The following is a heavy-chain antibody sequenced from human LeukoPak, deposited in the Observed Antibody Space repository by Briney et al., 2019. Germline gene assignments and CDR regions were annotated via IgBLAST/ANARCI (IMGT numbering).Heavy chain of an antibody. Sequence: ASVKVSCKASGYTFTSYYMHWVRQAPGQGLEGMGVINPSGGSTSYAQKFQGRVTMTRDTSTSTVYMELSSLRSEDTAVYYCARVRLELRRKISNYGMDVWGQGTTVTVSS. J-gene: IGHJ6*02. CDR1: GYTFTSYY. D-gene: IGHD1-7*01. V-gene: IGHV1-46*01. CDR2: INPSGGST. CDR3: ARVRLELRRKISNYGMDV.